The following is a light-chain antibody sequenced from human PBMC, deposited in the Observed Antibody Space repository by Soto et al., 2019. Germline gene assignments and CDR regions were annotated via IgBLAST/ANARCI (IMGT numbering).Light chain of an antibody. CDR2: DAS. Sequence: EILLTQSPATLSLSPGERATLSCRASQSVRSSLAWYQQKPGQAPRLLIYDASTRATGIPGRFSGSGSGTDFTLTISNLEPEDFAVYYCQQRSSGPWTFGQGAKVEIK. J-gene: IGKJ1*01. V-gene: IGKV3-11*01. CDR1: QSVRSS. CDR3: QQRSSGPWT.